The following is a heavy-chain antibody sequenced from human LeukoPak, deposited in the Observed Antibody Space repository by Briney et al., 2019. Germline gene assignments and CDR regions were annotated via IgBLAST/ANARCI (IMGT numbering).Heavy chain of an antibody. CDR2: ISGSGGST. Sequence: GGSLRLSCAASGFTFSSYAMSWVRQAPGKGLEWVSAISGSGGSTYYADSVKGRFTISRDNSKNTPYLQMNSLRAEDTAVYYCAKDGRDYSFSYWGQGTLVTVSS. CDR1: GFTFSSYA. CDR3: AKDGRDYSFSY. J-gene: IGHJ4*02. V-gene: IGHV3-23*01. D-gene: IGHD4-17*01.